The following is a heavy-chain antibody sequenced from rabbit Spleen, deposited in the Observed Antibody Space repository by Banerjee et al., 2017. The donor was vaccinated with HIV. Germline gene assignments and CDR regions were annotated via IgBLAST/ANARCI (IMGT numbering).Heavy chain of an antibody. D-gene: IGHD1-1*01. Sequence: EQLEESGGDLVKPEGSLTLTCTASRFSFSSGYWISWVRQAPGKGLEWIGCIYTVSGSAYYATWAKGRFTISKTSSTTVTLQMTSLTAADTATYFCAGDHAISGYRFNLWGPGTLVTVS. CDR3: AGDHAISGYRFNL. V-gene: IGHV1S45*01. J-gene: IGHJ4*01. CDR1: RFSFSSGYW. CDR2: IYTVSGSA.